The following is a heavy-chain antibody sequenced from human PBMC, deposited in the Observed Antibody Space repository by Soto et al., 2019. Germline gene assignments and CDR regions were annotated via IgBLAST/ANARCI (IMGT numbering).Heavy chain of an antibody. V-gene: IGHV4-39*01. Sequence: SETLSLTCTVSGGSISSSSYYWGWIRQPPGKGLEWIGSIYYSGSTYYNPSLKSRVTISVDTSKNQFSLKLSSVTAADTAVYYCASQSQAYSSSPIRWEFDYWGQGTLVTVSS. J-gene: IGHJ4*02. D-gene: IGHD6-6*01. CDR1: GGSISSSSYY. CDR3: ASQSQAYSSSPIRWEFDY. CDR2: IYYSGST.